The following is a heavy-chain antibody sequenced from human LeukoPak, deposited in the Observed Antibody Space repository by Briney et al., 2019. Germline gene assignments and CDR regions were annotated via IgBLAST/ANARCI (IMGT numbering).Heavy chain of an antibody. CDR2: INSDGSRT. V-gene: IGHV3-74*01. Sequence: GGSLRLSCAASGFTFSSYWMHWVRQAPGKGLVWVSRINSDGSRTSYADSVKGRFTISRDNAKNTLNLQMNSLRAEDTAVYYCARISSGWYSDYWGQGTLVTVSA. CDR3: ARISSGWYSDY. D-gene: IGHD6-19*01. J-gene: IGHJ4*02. CDR1: GFTFSSYW.